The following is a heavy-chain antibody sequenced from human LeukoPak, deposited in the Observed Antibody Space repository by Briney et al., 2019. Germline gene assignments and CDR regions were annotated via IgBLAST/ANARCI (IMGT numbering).Heavy chain of an antibody. J-gene: IGHJ3*02. CDR2: IYYSGST. V-gene: IGHV4-59*01. D-gene: IGHD3-22*01. CDR3: ARGSSEYAFDT. Sequence: PSETLSLTCTVSGGSISSYSWSWIRQPPGKGLEWIGYIYYSGSTNYNPSLKSRVTISVDTSKNQFSLKLSSVTAADTAVYYCARGSSEYAFDTWGQGTMVTVSS. CDR1: GGSISSYS.